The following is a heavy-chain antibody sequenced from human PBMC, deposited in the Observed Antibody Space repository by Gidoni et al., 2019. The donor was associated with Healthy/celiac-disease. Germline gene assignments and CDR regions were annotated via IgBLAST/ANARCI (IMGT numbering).Heavy chain of an antibody. CDR3: ARGGHDILTGYLVPSLNY. V-gene: IGHV4-59*01. CDR1: GGSISSYY. CDR2: IYYSGST. J-gene: IGHJ4*02. Sequence: QVQLQESGPGLVKPSETLSLTCTVSGGSISSYYWSWIRQPPGKGLEWIGYIYYSGSTNSNPSLKSRVIISVDTSKNQFSLKLSSVTAADTAVYYCARGGHDILTGYLVPSLNYWGQGTLVTVSS. D-gene: IGHD3-9*01.